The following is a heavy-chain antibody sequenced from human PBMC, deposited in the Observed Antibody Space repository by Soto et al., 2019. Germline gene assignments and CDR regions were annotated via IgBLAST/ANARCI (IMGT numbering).Heavy chain of an antibody. D-gene: IGHD3-22*01. V-gene: IGHV1-69*06. J-gene: IGHJ4*02. CDR2: IIPIFGTA. CDR3: ARDLGRYDSSGEFDN. CDR1: GGTFSSYA. Sequence: SVKVSCKASGGTFSSYAISWVRQAPGQGLEWMGGIIPIFGTANYAQKFQGRVTITADKSTSTAYMELSSLRSEDTAVYYCARDLGRYDSSGEFDNWGQGALVTVYS.